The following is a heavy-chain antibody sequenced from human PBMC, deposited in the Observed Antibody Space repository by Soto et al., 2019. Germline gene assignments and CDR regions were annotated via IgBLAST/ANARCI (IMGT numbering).Heavy chain of an antibody. V-gene: IGHV1-8*01. J-gene: IGHJ4*01. D-gene: IGHD4-17*01. Sequence: QVQLVQSGAEVKKPGASVKVSCKTSGYTFTRYDINWVRQATGQGLEWMGWMNPKSGYTGSAQRFQVRITITRDTSISTAYMELSSLRSEDTAMYYCARTDGDLDYWGQGTLVTVPS. CDR3: ARTDGDLDY. CDR1: GYTFTRYD. CDR2: MNPKSGYT.